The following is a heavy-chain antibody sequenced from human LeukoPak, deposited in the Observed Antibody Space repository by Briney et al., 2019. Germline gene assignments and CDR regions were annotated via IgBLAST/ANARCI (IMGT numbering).Heavy chain of an antibody. J-gene: IGHJ3*02. CDR1: GGTFSSYA. V-gene: IGHV1-69*05. D-gene: IGHD5-18*01. CDR2: IIPIFGTA. CDR3: ARGLDTAHAFDI. Sequence: SVKVSCKASGGTFSSYAISWVRQAPGQGLEWMGGIIPIFGTANYAQKFQGRVTITTDESTSTAYMELSSLRSEDTAVYYCARGLDTAHAFDIWGQGTMVTVSS.